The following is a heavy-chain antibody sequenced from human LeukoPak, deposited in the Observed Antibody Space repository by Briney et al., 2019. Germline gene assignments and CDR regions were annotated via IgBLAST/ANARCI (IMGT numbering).Heavy chain of an antibody. Sequence: GGSLRLSCAASGFTFSDYYMSWIRQAPGKGLEWVSYISSSGSAIYYADSVKGRFTISRDNAKNSLYLQMNSLRAEDTAVYYCGRIGYSSSSFDYGGQGTLVPVPS. CDR3: GRIGYSSSSFDY. CDR2: ISSSGSAI. V-gene: IGHV3-11*04. D-gene: IGHD6-13*01. CDR1: GFTFSDYY. J-gene: IGHJ4*02.